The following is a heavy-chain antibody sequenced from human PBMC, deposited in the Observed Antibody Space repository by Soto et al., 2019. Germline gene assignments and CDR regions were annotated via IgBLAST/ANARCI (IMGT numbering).Heavy chain of an antibody. Sequence: PGGSLRLSCVASGFTLRSYGMNWVRQAPGKVLEWVAFISFDGSNVNYADSVKGRFTISRDNATNPLYLQANSLRREDAAVYYCAKDFTGCPVHLWGQGTLVPVS. CDR1: GFTLRSYG. V-gene: IGHV3-30*18. CDR3: AKDFTGCPVHL. CDR2: ISFDGSNV. D-gene: IGHD3-9*01. J-gene: IGHJ4*02.